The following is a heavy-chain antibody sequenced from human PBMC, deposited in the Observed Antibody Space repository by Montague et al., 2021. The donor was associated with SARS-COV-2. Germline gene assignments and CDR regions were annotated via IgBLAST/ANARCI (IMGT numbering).Heavy chain of an antibody. V-gene: IGHV4-39*01. CDR3: TRHVHMTWPEPSPGFDY. CDR1: GDSISSSSYN. D-gene: IGHD1-1*01. J-gene: IGHJ4*02. Sequence: SETLSLTCTVSGDSISSSSYNWGWIRQPPGEGLEWIGSVHYNGRTYYNSSLKSRVTIYVDTSKNQISLRLSSVTAADTAVYYSTRHVHMTWPEPSPGFDYWGQGTLVTVSS. CDR2: VHYNGRT.